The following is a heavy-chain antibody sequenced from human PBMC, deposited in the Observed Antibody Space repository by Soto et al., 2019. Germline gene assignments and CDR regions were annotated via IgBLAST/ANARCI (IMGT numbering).Heavy chain of an antibody. Sequence: QVQLVQSGAEVKKPGSSVKVSCKASGGTFSSYAISWVRQAPGQGLEWMGGIIPIFGTANYAQKFQGRVTITADESTSTAYMELSSLRSEDTAVYYCARERGKSHIVVVTGAFDIWGQGTMVTVSS. CDR2: IIPIFGTA. V-gene: IGHV1-69*12. J-gene: IGHJ3*02. CDR1: GGTFSSYA. D-gene: IGHD2-21*02. CDR3: ARERGKSHIVVVTGAFDI.